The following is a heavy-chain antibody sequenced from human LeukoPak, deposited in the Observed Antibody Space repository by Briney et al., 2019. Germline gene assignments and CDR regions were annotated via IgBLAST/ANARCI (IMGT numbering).Heavy chain of an antibody. J-gene: IGHJ4*02. CDR3: ARAWGEDIAARPYYFDY. D-gene: IGHD6-6*01. Sequence: ASVKVSRKASGYTFTNYHISWVRQAPGQGLEWMGWISTYNGNTNYAPKFQGRVTMTTDTSTSTAYMELRSLRSDDTAVYYCARAWGEDIAARPYYFDYWGQGTLVTVSS. V-gene: IGHV1-18*01. CDR2: ISTYNGNT. CDR1: GYTFTNYH.